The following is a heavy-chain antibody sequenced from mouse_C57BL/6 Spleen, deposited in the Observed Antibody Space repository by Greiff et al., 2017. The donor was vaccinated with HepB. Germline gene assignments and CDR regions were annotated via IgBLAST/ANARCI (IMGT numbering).Heavy chain of an antibody. CDR1: GYTFTDYY. V-gene: IGHV1-26*01. CDR3: ARGTSYYFDY. Sequence: VQLQQSGPELVKPGASVKISCKASGYTFTDYYMNWVKQSHGKSLEWIGDINPNNGGTSYNQKFKGKATLTVDKSSSTAYMELRSLTSEDSAVYYCARGTSYYFDYWGQGTTLTGSS. CDR2: INPNNGGT. J-gene: IGHJ2*01. D-gene: IGHD3-3*01.